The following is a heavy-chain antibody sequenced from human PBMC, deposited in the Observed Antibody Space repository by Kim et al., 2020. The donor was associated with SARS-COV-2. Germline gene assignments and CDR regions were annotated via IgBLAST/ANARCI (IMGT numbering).Heavy chain of an antibody. D-gene: IGHD3-10*01. CDR3: ARGWFGQVGDY. CDR2: L. J-gene: IGHJ4*02. Sequence: LYYADSVEGRFTISRDNARNSVYLQMNSLRVDDTAIYYCARGWFGQVGDYWGQGARVTVSS. V-gene: IGHV3-21*01.